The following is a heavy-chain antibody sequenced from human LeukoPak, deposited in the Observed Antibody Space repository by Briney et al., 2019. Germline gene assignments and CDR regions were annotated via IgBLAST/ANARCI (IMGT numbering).Heavy chain of an antibody. D-gene: IGHD3-10*01. Sequence: SETLSLTCAVSGYSISSGYYWGWIRQPPGKGLEWIGSIYHSGSTYYNPSLKSRVTISVDTSKNQFSLKLSSVTAADTAVYYCARISPSLWHHWYYGSGLPLRSGYVDVWGKGTTVTVSS. J-gene: IGHJ6*03. CDR3: ARISPSLWHHWYYGSGLPLRSGYVDV. CDR2: IYHSGST. V-gene: IGHV4-38-2*01. CDR1: GYSISSGYY.